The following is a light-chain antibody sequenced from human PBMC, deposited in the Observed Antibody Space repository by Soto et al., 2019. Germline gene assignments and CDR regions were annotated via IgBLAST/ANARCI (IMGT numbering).Light chain of an antibody. V-gene: IGKV3-15*01. Sequence: EIVMTQSPAPLSVSPGERATLSCRASQSVSSKLAWYQQKPGQAPRLLIYGASTRATGIPARFSGSGSVTAFTLTISSLQSEDFAVYYCQQYNNWPPWTFGQGTKVEIK. J-gene: IGKJ1*01. CDR2: GAS. CDR1: QSVSSK. CDR3: QQYNNWPPWT.